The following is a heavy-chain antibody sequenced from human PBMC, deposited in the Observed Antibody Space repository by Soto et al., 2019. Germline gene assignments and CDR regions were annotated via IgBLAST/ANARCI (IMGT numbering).Heavy chain of an antibody. Sequence: PXETLCLTCTVSGGSISSGDYYWSWIRQPPGKGLEWIGYIYYSGSTYYNPSLKSRVTISVDTSKNQFSLKLSSVTAADTAVYYCARGGTLELVIDYSGQGTLVTVSS. V-gene: IGHV4-30-4*01. D-gene: IGHD1-7*01. CDR3: ARGGTLELVIDY. CDR1: GGSISSGDYY. J-gene: IGHJ4*02. CDR2: IYYSGST.